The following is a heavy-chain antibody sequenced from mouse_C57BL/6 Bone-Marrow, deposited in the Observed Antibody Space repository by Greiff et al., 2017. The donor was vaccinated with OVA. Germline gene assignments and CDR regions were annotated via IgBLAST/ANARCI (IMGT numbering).Heavy chain of an antibody. Sequence: EVQLVESGEGLVKPGGSLKLSCAASGFTFSSYAMSWVRQTPEKRLEWVAYISSGGDYIYYADTVKGRFTISRDNARKTLYLQMSSLKSEDTAMYYCTRKGTTVVATRFYYAMDYWGQGTSVTVSS. CDR2: ISSGGDYI. J-gene: IGHJ4*01. CDR3: TRKGTTVVATRFYYAMDY. CDR1: GFTFSSYA. V-gene: IGHV5-9-1*02. D-gene: IGHD1-1*01.